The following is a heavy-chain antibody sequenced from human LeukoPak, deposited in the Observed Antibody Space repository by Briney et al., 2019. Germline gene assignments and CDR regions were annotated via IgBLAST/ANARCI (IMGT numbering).Heavy chain of an antibody. CDR3: ARESMVSGALQD. CDR2: INQGGSYI. J-gene: IGHJ1*01. CDR1: GFTFNRYW. D-gene: IGHD2-8*01. V-gene: IGHV3-74*01. Sequence: HPGGSLRLSCAASGFTFNRYWMHWVRQTPGKRLVWASRINQGGSYITYADSVQGRFTISRDTAKNTLFLQMNSLRAEDTAVYYCARESMVSGALQDWGQRALVTLSS.